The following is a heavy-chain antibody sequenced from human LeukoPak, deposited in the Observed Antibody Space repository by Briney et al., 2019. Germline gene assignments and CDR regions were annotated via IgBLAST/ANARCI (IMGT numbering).Heavy chain of an antibody. CDR3: AKVKGYHYDSSGIDY. CDR1: GFTFTSHA. Sequence: GSLRLSCAAAGFTFTSHAMSWVRQAPGKGLEWVSAVSGSGDSTYYADSVKGRFTISRDNSKNTLYLQMISLRAEDTAVYYCAKVKGYHYDSSGIDYWGQGTLVTVSS. V-gene: IGHV3-23*01. J-gene: IGHJ4*02. CDR2: VSGSGDST. D-gene: IGHD3-22*01.